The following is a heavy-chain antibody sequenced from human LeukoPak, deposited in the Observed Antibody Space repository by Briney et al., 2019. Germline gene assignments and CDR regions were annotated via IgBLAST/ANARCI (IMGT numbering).Heavy chain of an antibody. CDR1: GFTFSSYA. V-gene: IGHV3-23*01. CDR3: ATSTPRGGTPDNWFDP. D-gene: IGHD5/OR15-5a*01. Sequence: HPGGSLRLSRAASGFTFSSYAMSWVRQAPGKGLEWVSAISGSGGSTYYADSVKGRFTISRDNSKNTLYLQMNSLRAEDTAVYYCATSTPRGGTPDNWFDPWGQGTLVTVSS. J-gene: IGHJ5*02. CDR2: ISGSGGST.